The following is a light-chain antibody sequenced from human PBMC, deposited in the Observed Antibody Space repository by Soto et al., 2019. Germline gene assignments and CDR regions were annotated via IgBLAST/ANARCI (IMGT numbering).Light chain of an antibody. CDR3: GSKAGSNKHVV. J-gene: IGLJ2*01. Sequence: QSALTQPPSASGSPGQSVTISCAGSSSDNGASNSVSWYQQHPGKAPKLLISEVTKRPSGVPDRFSGSKSGNTASLTVSGLQADDEADYYCGSKAGSNKHVVFGGGTKLTVL. V-gene: IGLV2-8*01. CDR1: SSDNGASNS. CDR2: EVT.